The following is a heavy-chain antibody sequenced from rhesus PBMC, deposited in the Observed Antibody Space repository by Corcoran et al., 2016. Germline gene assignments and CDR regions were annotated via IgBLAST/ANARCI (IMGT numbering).Heavy chain of an antibody. CDR1: GYSNSSNH. CDR2: INGGSGST. CDR3: VRVTRVFDFDY. Sequence: QVQLQESGPGLVKPSATLPLTCAVSGYSNSSNHWSWIRPPQGKGLEWIGYINGGSGSTYYNPSLKSRVTISKDTAENQFSLKLNSVTAADTAVYYCVRVTRVFDFDYWGQGVLVTVSS. J-gene: IGHJ4*01. D-gene: IGHD3-9*01. V-gene: IGHV4S7*01.